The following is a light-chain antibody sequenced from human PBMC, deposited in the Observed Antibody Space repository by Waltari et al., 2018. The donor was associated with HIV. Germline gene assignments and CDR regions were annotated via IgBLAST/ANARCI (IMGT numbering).Light chain of an antibody. Sequence: QSVLTQPPSVSGAPGPRVTISCPGSSPNTGAGYDVHWFQQLPGTAPKLLIYGNTNRPSGVPDRFSGSKSGTSASLAITGLQAEDEADYYCQSYDSGLTAYVFGTGTKVTVL. CDR1: SPNTGAGYD. V-gene: IGLV1-40*01. CDR2: GNT. J-gene: IGLJ1*01. CDR3: QSYDSGLTAYV.